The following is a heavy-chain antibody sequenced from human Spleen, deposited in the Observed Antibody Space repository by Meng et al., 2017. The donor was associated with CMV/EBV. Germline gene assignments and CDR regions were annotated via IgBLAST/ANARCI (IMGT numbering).Heavy chain of an antibody. J-gene: IGHJ6*02. V-gene: IGHV4-39*07. Sequence: SETLSLTCTVSGGSIGSSSYYWGWIRQPPGKGLEWIGSIYYSGSTYYNPSLKSRVTISVDTSKNQFSLKLSSVTAADTAVYYCARDLEGLWFGEMVTYYGMDVWGQGTTVTVSS. CDR2: IYYSGST. CDR3: ARDLEGLWFGEMVTYYGMDV. D-gene: IGHD3-10*01. CDR1: GGSIGSSSYY.